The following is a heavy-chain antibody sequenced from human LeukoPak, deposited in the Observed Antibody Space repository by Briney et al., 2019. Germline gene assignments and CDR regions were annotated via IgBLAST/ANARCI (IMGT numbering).Heavy chain of an antibody. CDR2: IYFSGTP. J-gene: IGHJ5*01. D-gene: IGHD6-13*01. V-gene: IGHV4-39*01. CDR1: RGSIRTADYY. CDR3: ARTSSWYAGAWFDS. Sequence: PSETLSLTCTVSRGSIRTADYYWAWVRQPRGEGLEWLGSIYFSGTPYFNPSLKSRVSVSIDTSKNQFSLKVTSVNASDTAVYFCARTSSWYAGAWFDSWGQGTLVTVSS.